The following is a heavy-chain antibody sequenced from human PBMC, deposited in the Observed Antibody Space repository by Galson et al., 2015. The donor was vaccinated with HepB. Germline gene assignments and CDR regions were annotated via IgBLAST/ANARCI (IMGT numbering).Heavy chain of an antibody. J-gene: IGHJ4*02. CDR2: ITPSGDNT. CDR3: AKVFPEKTDGWYRQALYYFDS. V-gene: IGHV3-23*01. CDR1: GFTFSYYA. Sequence: SLRLSCAAPGFTFSYYAMSWVRQAPGKGLEWVSAITPSGDNTYSADSMKGRFTISRDNSQNTLFLQMNGLRADDTAIYFCAKVFPEKTDGWYRQALYYFDSWGQGTLVTVSS. D-gene: IGHD6-19*01.